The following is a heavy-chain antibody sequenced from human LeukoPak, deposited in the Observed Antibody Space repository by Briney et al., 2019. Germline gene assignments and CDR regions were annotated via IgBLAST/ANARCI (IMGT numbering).Heavy chain of an antibody. V-gene: IGHV5-51*01. CDR2: IYPGDSDT. CDR1: GYSVTSYW. CDR3: ARRASYNWFDP. Sequence: GESLKISCKGSGYSVTSYWIGWVRQMTGKGLDWMGIIYPGDSDTRYSPSFQGQVTISADKSISTAYLQWSSLKASDTAMYYCARRASYNWFDPWGQGTLVTVSS. J-gene: IGHJ5*02.